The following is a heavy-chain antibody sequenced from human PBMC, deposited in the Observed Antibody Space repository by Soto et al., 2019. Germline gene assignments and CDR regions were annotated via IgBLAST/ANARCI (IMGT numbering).Heavy chain of an antibody. Sequence: PSETLSLSCTVSGGSISSSSYYWGWIRQPPGKGLEWIGSIYYSGSTYYNPSLKSRVTISVDTSKNQFSLKLSSVTAADTAVYYCARHRNSRGWEPVFDYWGQATLVTVSS. D-gene: IGHD6-19*01. V-gene: IGHV4-39*01. J-gene: IGHJ4*02. CDR3: ARHRNSRGWEPVFDY. CDR1: GGSISSSSYY. CDR2: IYYSGST.